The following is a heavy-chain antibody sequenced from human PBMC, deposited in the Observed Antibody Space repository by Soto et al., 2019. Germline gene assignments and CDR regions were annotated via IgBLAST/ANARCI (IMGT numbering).Heavy chain of an antibody. Sequence: QVQLVQSGAEVKKPGASVKVYCKASGYTFTDYGISWVRQAPGQGLEWMGWIHTYNGNTNYAQKVQGRVTMTTDTSTRIAYMELRSLRVDDTAVYYCASDAQYSSRWHPIDYWGQGTLVTVSS. CDR3: ASDAQYSSRWHPIDY. CDR2: IHTYNGNT. CDR1: GYTFTDYG. J-gene: IGHJ4*02. V-gene: IGHV1-18*01. D-gene: IGHD6-19*01.